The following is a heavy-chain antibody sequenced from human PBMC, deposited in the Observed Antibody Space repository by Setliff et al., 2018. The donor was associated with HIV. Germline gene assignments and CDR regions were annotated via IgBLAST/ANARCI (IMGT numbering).Heavy chain of an antibody. Sequence: GASVMVSCKASGYTFTSYDINWVRQATGQGLEWMGWMNPNSGNTGYAQKFQGRVTMTRNTSISTAYMELSSLRSEDTAVYYCARGGYYYGSGKGNWFDPWGQGTLVTVSS. CDR1: GYTFTSYD. CDR3: ARGGYYYGSGKGNWFDP. D-gene: IGHD3-10*01. V-gene: IGHV1-8*02. CDR2: MNPNSGNT. J-gene: IGHJ5*02.